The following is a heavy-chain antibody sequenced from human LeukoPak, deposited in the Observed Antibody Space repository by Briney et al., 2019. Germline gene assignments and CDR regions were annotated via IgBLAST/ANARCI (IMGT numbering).Heavy chain of an antibody. V-gene: IGHV3-30*18. CDR3: AKESSGWSYFDY. D-gene: IGHD6-19*01. CDR2: ISYDGSNK. CDR1: GFTFSNYG. J-gene: IGHJ4*02. Sequence: PGGSLRLSCAASGFTFSNYGIHWVRQAPGKGLEWVAVISYDGSNKYYADSVKGRFTISRDNSKNTLYLQMNSLRAEDTAVYYCAKESSGWSYFDYWGQGTLVTVSS.